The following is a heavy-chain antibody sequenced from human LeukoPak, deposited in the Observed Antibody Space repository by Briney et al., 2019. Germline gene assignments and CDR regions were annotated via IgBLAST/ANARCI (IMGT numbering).Heavy chain of an antibody. CDR2: INSGSSTI. V-gene: IGHV3-48*03. CDR1: GFTFSSYE. CDR3: AELGITMIGGV. Sequence: GSLRLSCAGSGFTFSSYEMNWVRQAPGKGLEWVSYINSGSSTIYYAPSVKGRFTISRDNAKNSLYLQMNSLRAEDTAVYYCAELGITMIGGVWGKGTTVTISS. D-gene: IGHD3-10*02. J-gene: IGHJ6*04.